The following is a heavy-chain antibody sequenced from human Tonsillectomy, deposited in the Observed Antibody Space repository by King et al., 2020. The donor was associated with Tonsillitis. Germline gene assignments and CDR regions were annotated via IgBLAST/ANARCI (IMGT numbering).Heavy chain of an antibody. Sequence: VQLVESGGGVVQPGRSLRLSCAASGFTFSSYGMHWVRQAPGKGLEWVAVIGYDGSNKYYADSVKGRFTISRDNSKNTLYLQMNSLRAEDTAVYYCARSYRPPYYFDYWGQGTLVTVSS. J-gene: IGHJ4*02. D-gene: IGHD3-16*02. CDR1: GFTFSSYG. CDR3: ARSYRPPYYFDY. V-gene: IGHV3-33*01. CDR2: IGYDGSNK.